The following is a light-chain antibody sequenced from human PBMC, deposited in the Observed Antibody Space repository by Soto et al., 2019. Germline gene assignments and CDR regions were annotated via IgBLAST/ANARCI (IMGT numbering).Light chain of an antibody. V-gene: IGKV3-20*01. Sequence: EIVMTQSPATLSVSPGERATFSCRASQSVSSNLAWYQQKPGQAPRLLIYGASSRATGIPDRFSGSGSGTDFTLTISRLEPEDFAVYYCQQYGSSPLTFGGGTKV. CDR2: GAS. J-gene: IGKJ4*01. CDR3: QQYGSSPLT. CDR1: QSVSSN.